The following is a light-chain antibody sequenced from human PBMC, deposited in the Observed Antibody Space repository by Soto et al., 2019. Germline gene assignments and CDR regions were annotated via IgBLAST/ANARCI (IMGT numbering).Light chain of an antibody. J-gene: IGLJ3*02. V-gene: IGLV2-11*01. Sequence: QPVLTQPRSVSGSPGQSVTISCTGTSGDVGAYDRVSWYQHHPTKAPKLIIYDVTNRPSGVPYRFSGSKSGSTASLTISGLQAEDEADYYCCSHAGGSSWVFGGGTQLTVL. CDR3: CSHAGGSSWV. CDR1: SGDVGAYDR. CDR2: DVT.